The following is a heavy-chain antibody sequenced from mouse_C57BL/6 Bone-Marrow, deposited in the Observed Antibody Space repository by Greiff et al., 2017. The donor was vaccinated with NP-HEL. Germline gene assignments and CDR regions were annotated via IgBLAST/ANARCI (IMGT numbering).Heavy chain of an antibody. CDR1: GFTFSSYG. CDR2: ISSGGSYA. V-gene: IGHV5-6*01. J-gene: IGHJ1*03. Sequence: EVKLQESGGDLVKPGGSLKLSCAASGFTFSSYGMSWVRQTPDKRLEWVATISSGGSYAYYPDSVKGRFTISRDNAKNTLYLQLSSLKSEDTAMYYCARQRGREWYFDVWGTGTTVTVSS. CDR3: ARQRGREWYFDV.